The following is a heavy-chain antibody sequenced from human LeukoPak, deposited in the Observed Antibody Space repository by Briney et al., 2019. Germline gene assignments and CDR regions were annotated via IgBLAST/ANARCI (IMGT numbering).Heavy chain of an antibody. V-gene: IGHV3-23*01. Sequence: GGSLRLSCAASGFTFSSYGMSWVRQAPGKGLEWVSAISGSGGSTYYADSVKGRFTISRDNSKNTLYLQMNSLRAEDTAVYYCAKRASGSYYSAYYFDYWGQGTLVTVYS. CDR3: AKRASGSYYSAYYFDY. CDR2: ISGSGGST. CDR1: GFTFSSYG. J-gene: IGHJ4*02. D-gene: IGHD1-26*01.